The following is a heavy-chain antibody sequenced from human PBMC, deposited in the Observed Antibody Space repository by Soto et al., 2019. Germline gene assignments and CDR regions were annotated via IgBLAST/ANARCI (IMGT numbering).Heavy chain of an antibody. CDR3: TTTGHCSSTSCYGGLGY. D-gene: IGHD2-2*01. CDR1: GFTFSGSA. J-gene: IGHJ4*02. CDR2: IRSKANSYAT. V-gene: IGHV3-73*01. Sequence: GGSLRLSCAASGFTFSGSAMHWVRQASGKGLEWVGRIRSKANSYATAYAASVKGRFTISRDDSKNTAYLQMNSLKTEDTAVYYCTTTGHCSSTSCYGGLGYWGQGTLVTVSS.